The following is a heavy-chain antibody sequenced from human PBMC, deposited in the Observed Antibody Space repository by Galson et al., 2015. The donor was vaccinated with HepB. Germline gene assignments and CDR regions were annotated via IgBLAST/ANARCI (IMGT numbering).Heavy chain of an antibody. CDR3: AKGITGFGDYSYFDY. Sequence: SLRLSCAASGFAFSSYAMSWVRQAPGKGLEWVSSISGRGGTTYYEDSVRGRFNMSRDNSKNTLYLKMHSLRADDTAVYYCAKGITGFGDYSYFDYWGQGTLATVSS. D-gene: IGHD4-17*01. CDR2: ISGRGGTT. V-gene: IGHV3-23*01. J-gene: IGHJ4*02. CDR1: GFAFSSYA.